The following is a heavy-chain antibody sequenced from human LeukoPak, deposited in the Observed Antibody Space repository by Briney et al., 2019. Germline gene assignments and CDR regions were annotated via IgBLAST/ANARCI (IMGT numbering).Heavy chain of an antibody. J-gene: IGHJ4*02. CDR2: ISAYNGNT. CDR1: GYTFTSSG. V-gene: IGHV1-18*01. Sequence: ASVTVSSMASGYTFTSSGISCVRQAPGHGLEWMGWISAYNGNTNYAQNLQGRVTITTDTSTSTAYMELRSLRSDDTAVYYCAKDLLVGDSPSRDWGQGTLVTVSS. D-gene: IGHD2-15*01. CDR3: AKDLLVGDSPSRD.